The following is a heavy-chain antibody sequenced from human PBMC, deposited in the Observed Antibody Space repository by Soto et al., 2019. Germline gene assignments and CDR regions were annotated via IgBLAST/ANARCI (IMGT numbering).Heavy chain of an antibody. Sequence: SETLSLTCAVSGGSLSSGGYYWSWIRQPPGKGLEWIGYIYYSGSTNYNPSLKSRVTISVDTSKNQLSLKLSSVTAADTAVYYCARRYGYYFDYWGQGTLVTVS. D-gene: IGHD3-9*01. J-gene: IGHJ4*02. CDR3: ARRYGYYFDY. CDR1: GGSLSSGGYY. V-gene: IGHV4-61*08. CDR2: IYYSGST.